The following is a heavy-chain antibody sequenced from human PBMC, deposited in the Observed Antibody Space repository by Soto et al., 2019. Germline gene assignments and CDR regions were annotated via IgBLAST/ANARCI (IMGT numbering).Heavy chain of an antibody. J-gene: IGHJ4*02. CDR2: IKQDGSEK. V-gene: IGHV3-7*03. Sequence: EVQLVESGGGLVQPGGSLRLSCAASGFTFSSYWMSWVRQAPGKGLEWVANIKQDGSEKYYVDSVKGRFTISRDNAKNSLYLQMTRLRAEDTAVYYCARDDRYFDWFDYWGQGTLVTVSS. D-gene: IGHD3-9*01. CDR3: ARDDRYFDWFDY. CDR1: GFTFSSYW.